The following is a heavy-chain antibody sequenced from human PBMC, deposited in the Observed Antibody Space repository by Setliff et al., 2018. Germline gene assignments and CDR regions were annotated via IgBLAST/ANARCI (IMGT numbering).Heavy chain of an antibody. CDR2: INNYNMNT. J-gene: IGHJ4*02. Sequence: ASVKVSCKTSGYSFTSHYMHWVRQAPGQGLEWMGWINNYNMNTNYPQKFLGRVTMTTDTSTSTAYMELRSLRPDDTAVYYCARINFYVSSGYYYASDNWGQGTLVTVSS. D-gene: IGHD3-22*01. V-gene: IGHV1-18*04. CDR3: ARINFYVSSGYYYASDN. CDR1: GYSFTSHY.